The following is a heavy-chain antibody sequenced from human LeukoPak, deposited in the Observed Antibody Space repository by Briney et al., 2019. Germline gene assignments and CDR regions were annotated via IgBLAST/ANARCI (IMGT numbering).Heavy chain of an antibody. V-gene: IGHV7-4-1*02. CDR3: ARYNSWYGMDV. CDR1: GYTFSSYY. D-gene: IGHD2-15*01. CDR2: INTNTGNP. Sequence: ASVKVSCKASGYTFSSYYMHWVRQAPGQGLEWMGWINTNTGNPTYAQGFTGRFVFSLDTSVSTAYLQISSLKAEDTAVYYCARYNSWYGMDVWGQGTTVTVSS. J-gene: IGHJ6*02.